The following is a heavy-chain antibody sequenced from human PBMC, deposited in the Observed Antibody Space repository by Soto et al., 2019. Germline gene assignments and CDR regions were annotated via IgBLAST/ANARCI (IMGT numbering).Heavy chain of an antibody. J-gene: IGHJ3*02. Sequence: QVQLVQSGAEVKKPGSSVKVSCKASRDTFSNYGVSWVRQAPGQGLEWMGWIIPIVDTANYAQKFLGRVTSTADESTSTVYMELSSLRSEATAVYYCARDLETSMVTSAFNIWGQETMVTDSS. V-gene: IGHV1-69*11. CDR2: IIPIVDTA. CDR1: RDTFSNYG. D-gene: IGHD5-18*01. CDR3: ARDLETSMVTSAFNI.